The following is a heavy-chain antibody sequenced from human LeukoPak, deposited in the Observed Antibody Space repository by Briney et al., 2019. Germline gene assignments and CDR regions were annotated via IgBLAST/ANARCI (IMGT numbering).Heavy chain of an antibody. Sequence: SQTLSLTCSVSGGSISSGSYYWSWIRQPAGKGLEWIGRIYTSVNTNYNPSLKSRVSISVVTSKNQFSLQLSSVTAADTAVYYCAREVHDYVWGSQHDALDIWGQGTMVTVSS. CDR1: GGSISSGSYY. D-gene: IGHD3-16*01. J-gene: IGHJ3*02. V-gene: IGHV4-61*02. CDR3: AREVHDYVWGSQHDALDI. CDR2: IYTSVNT.